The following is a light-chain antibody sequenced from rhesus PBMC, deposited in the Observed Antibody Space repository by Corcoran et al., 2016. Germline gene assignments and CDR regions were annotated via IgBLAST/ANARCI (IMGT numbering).Light chain of an antibody. V-gene: IGKV1-36*02. J-gene: IGKJ1*01. CDR1: QGISDY. CDR3: LQGYSTPWT. CDR2: ASS. Sequence: DIQMTQSPSSLSASVGDRVTITCRASQGISDYLSWYQQKQGKAPKRLIYASSSLESGVPSRFRGSGSGTEFTLTISSLQPEDFAAYYCLQGYSTPWTFGQGTKVEIK.